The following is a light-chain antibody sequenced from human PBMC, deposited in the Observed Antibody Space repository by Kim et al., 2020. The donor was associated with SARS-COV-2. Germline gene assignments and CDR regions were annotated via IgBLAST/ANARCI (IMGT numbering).Light chain of an antibody. Sequence: DIQMTQSPSSLSASVGDRVTITCRASQTINTYLNWYQHKPGKAPKLLIHLGFSLQNGVPSRFSGSGSGTDFTLTINGLQPEDFATYYCQQAYSVPPTFGRGTKVDIK. V-gene: IGKV1-39*01. CDR1: QTINTY. CDR3: QQAYSVPPT. J-gene: IGKJ1*01. CDR2: LGF.